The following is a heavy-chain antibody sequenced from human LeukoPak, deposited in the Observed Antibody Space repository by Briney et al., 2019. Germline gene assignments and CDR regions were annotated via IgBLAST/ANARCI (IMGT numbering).Heavy chain of an antibody. CDR3: AKVGSSWRLLDGMDV. V-gene: IGHV3-9*01. Sequence: PGRSLRLSCAASGFTFDDYAMHWVRQAPGKGLEWVSGISWNSGSIGYADSVKGRFTISRDNAKNSLYLQMNGLRAEDTALYYCAKVGSSWRLLDGMDVWGQGTTVTVSS. D-gene: IGHD6-13*01. J-gene: IGHJ6*02. CDR2: ISWNSGSI. CDR1: GFTFDDYA.